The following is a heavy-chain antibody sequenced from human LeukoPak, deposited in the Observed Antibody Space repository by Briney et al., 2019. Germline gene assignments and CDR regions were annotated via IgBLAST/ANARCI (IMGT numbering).Heavy chain of an antibody. Sequence: PGGSLRLSCEVSGFPFTLYNMNWVRQAPGKGLEWLSYISSSTNTIYYADSVKGRFTISRDNSKNTLYLQMNSLRAEDTAVYYCARDYYGSGSYYDYYYGMDVWGQGTTVTVSS. D-gene: IGHD3-10*01. CDR3: ARDYYGSGSYYDYYYGMDV. CDR1: GFPFTLYN. V-gene: IGHV3-48*01. CDR2: ISSSTNTI. J-gene: IGHJ6*02.